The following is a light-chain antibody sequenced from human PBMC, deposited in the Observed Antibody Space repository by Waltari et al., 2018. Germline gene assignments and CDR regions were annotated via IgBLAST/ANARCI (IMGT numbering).Light chain of an antibody. CDR1: QSLLQSNGYNY. CDR2: WGS. J-gene: IGKJ2*01. V-gene: IGKV2-28*01. Sequence: DIVMTQSPLSLPVTPGEPASISCRSSQSLLQSNGYNYLDWYLQKPGQSPQLLIYWGSNRASGVPDRFSGGGSGTDFTLKISRVEAEDVGVYYCMQALETPPTFGQGTKLEIK. CDR3: MQALETPPT.